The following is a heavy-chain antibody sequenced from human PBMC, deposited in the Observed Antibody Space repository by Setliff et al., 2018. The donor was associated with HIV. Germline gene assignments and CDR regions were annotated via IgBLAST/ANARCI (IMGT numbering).Heavy chain of an antibody. CDR1: GYTFTDYV. CDR3: ARDDVAAPGSHHDY. D-gene: IGHD6-13*01. CDR2: IITGNGDT. Sequence: GASVKVSCKASGYTFTDYVIHWVRQAPGQRPEWMAWIITGNGDTHYSQKFRDRVTVTRDTSANTAFMELNTLTSEDTAVYYCARDDVAAPGSHHDYWGQGTRVTVSS. V-gene: IGHV1-3*04. J-gene: IGHJ4*02.